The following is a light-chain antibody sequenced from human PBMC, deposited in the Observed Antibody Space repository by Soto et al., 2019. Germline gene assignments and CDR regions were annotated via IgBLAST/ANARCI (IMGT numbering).Light chain of an antibody. V-gene: IGLV2-8*01. CDR2: EVV. CDR3: SSYAGRDVYV. Sequence: QSVLTQPPSASGSPGQSVTISCTGASSDIGTYDSASWYQQQAGKAPKLIIYEVVKRPSGVPDRFSGSKSGNMASLTVSGLQAEDEADYYCSSYAGRDVYVFGTGTKLTVL. J-gene: IGLJ1*01. CDR1: SSDIGTYDS.